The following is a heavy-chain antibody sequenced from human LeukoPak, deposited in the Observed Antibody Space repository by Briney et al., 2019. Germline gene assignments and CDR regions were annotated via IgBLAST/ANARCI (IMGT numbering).Heavy chain of an antibody. CDR1: GGTFSSYA. Sequence: SVKVSCKASGGTFSSYAISWVRQAPGQGLEWMGGIIPIFGTANYAQKFQGRATITADKSTSTAYMELSSLRSEDTAVYYCARGRLDSSGYYSFDYWGQGTLVTVSS. J-gene: IGHJ4*02. D-gene: IGHD3-22*01. CDR3: ARGRLDSSGYYSFDY. V-gene: IGHV1-69*06. CDR2: IIPIFGTA.